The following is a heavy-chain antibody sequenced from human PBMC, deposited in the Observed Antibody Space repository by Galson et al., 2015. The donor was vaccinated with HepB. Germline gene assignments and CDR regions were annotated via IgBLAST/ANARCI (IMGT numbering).Heavy chain of an antibody. V-gene: IGHV4-34*01. CDR1: GGSFSGYY. CDR2: INHSGGT. Sequence: LTCAVYGGSFSGYYWNCIRQPPGKGLEWIGEINHSGGTNYNPFLKSRVTISVDTSKNQFSLKLSSVTAADTAVYYCARGTYGGVSWYFDLWGRGTLVTVSS. CDR3: ARGTYGGVSWYFDL. D-gene: IGHD4-23*01. J-gene: IGHJ2*01.